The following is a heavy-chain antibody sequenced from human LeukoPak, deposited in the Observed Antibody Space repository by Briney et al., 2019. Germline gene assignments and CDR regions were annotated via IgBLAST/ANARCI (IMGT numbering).Heavy chain of an antibody. CDR2: MNPNSGNT. Sequence: GASVKVSCKASGYTFTSYDINWVRQATGQGLEWMGWMNPNSGNTGYAQKFQGRGTITTDESTSTAYMELSSLRSEDTAVYYCAREGGLHDGWFDPWGQGTLVTVSS. V-gene: IGHV1-8*01. CDR3: AREGGLHDGWFDP. CDR1: GYTFTSYD. J-gene: IGHJ5*02. D-gene: IGHD4-11*01.